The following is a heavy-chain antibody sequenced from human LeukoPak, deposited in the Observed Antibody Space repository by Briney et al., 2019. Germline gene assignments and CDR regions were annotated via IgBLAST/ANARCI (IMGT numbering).Heavy chain of an antibody. CDR3: VRDRLTMVRGVKGDAFDI. D-gene: IGHD3-10*01. J-gene: IGHJ3*02. Sequence: PGGSLRLSCAASGFTFSSYAMSWVRQAPGKGLEWVSAISGSGGSTYYADSVKGRFTISRDNSKNTLYLQMNSLRAEDTAVYYCVRDRLTMVRGVKGDAFDIWGQGTMVTVSS. CDR1: GFTFSSYA. CDR2: ISGSGGST. V-gene: IGHV3-23*01.